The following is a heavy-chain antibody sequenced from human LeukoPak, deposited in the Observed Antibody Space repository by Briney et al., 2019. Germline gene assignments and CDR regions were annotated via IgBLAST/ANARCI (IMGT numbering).Heavy chain of an antibody. CDR2: ISYDGSNK. CDR1: GFTFSSYA. Sequence: GGSLRLSCAASGFTFSSYAMHWVRQAPGKGLEWVAVISYDGSNKYYADSVKGRFTISRDNSKNTLYLQMNSLRAEDTAVYYCAILQTLGGDGSKKDDAFDIWGQGTMVTVSP. D-gene: IGHD5-24*01. V-gene: IGHV3-30-3*01. J-gene: IGHJ3*02. CDR3: AILQTLGGDGSKKDDAFDI.